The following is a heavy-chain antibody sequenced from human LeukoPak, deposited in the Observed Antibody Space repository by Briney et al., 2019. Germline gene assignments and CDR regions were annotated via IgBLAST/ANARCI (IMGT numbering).Heavy chain of an antibody. J-gene: IGHJ4*02. D-gene: IGHD6-6*01. CDR1: GGSFSGYY. CDR2: INHSGST. Sequence: SETLSLTCAVYGGSFSGYYWSWIRQPPGKGLEWIGEINHSGSTNYNPSLKSRVTISVDTSKNQFSLKLSSVTAADTAVYYCARASIAARVFDYWGQGTLVTVSS. CDR3: ARASIAARVFDY. V-gene: IGHV4-34*01.